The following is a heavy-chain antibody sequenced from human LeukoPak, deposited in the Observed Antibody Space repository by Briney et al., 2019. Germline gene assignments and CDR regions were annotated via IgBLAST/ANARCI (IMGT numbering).Heavy chain of an antibody. J-gene: IGHJ4*02. CDR3: AKDWPVSGDHYSPFDY. Sequence: GGSLRLSCAASGFTFSSHAMSWVRQAPGKGLEWVAAISRSGGNTYYGDSVKGRFTISRDSSKNTLHLQMDSLRAEDTAVYYCAKDWPVSGDHYSPFDYWGQGTLVTVSS. CDR2: ISRSGGNT. CDR1: GFTFSSHA. V-gene: IGHV3-23*01. D-gene: IGHD4-11*01.